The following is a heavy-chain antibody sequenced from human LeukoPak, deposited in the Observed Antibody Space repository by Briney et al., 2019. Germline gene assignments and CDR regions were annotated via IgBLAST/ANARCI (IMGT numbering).Heavy chain of an antibody. CDR3: ASNYFDSGGLPDY. CDR2: INHSGVA. Sequence: PSETLSLTCAVSGGSFSGSYWSWIRQSPGKGLEWLGEINHSGVATYNPSLKSRVSISLDTSSDHFSLKVNSVIAADTAVYYCASNYFDSGGLPDYWGPEPWSPSPQ. J-gene: IGHJ4*01. CDR1: GGSFSGSY. D-gene: IGHD3-22*01. V-gene: IGHV4-34*01.